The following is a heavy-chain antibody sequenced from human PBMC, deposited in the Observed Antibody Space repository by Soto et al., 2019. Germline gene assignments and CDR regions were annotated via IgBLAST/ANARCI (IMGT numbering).Heavy chain of an antibody. Sequence: EVQLLESGGGLEQPGGSLSLSCAASGFSFSNCALSWVRQASGKGLEWFSSITERGSSTYHADSVKGRFIISRDNSKNTLLLQMNSLSAEDTAVYYCAKEGIGRSGLDSWGQGTLVTVSS. V-gene: IGHV3-23*01. CDR1: GFSFSNCA. CDR2: ITERGSST. CDR3: AKEGIGRSGLDS. J-gene: IGHJ4*02. D-gene: IGHD1-26*01.